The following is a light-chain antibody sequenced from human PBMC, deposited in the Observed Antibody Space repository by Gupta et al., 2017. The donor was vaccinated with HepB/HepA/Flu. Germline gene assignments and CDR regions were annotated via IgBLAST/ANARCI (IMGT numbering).Light chain of an antibody. J-gene: IGKJ5*01. V-gene: IGKV4-1*01. Sequence: IVMTQAPDSLAVSLLEWATRNGKSSQSVLYSSNIKNYLGWYQQKAGQPPKLLIYWASTRQSGVPDRFSGSGSGTDFTLTISSLQAEDVALYYCQQYYRNPLTFGQGTRLEVK. CDR2: WAS. CDR3: QQYYRNPLT. CDR1: QSVLYSSNIKNY.